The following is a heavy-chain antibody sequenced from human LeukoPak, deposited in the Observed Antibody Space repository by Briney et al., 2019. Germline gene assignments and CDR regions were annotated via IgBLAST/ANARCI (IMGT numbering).Heavy chain of an antibody. CDR1: GFTFSSYS. CDR2: ISSSGSTI. V-gene: IGHV3-48*04. J-gene: IGHJ6*03. Sequence: PGGSLRLSCAASGFTFSSYSMNWVRQAPGKGLEWVSYISSSGSTIYYADSVKGRFTISRDNAKNSLYLQMNSLRAEDTAVYYCAKYGSGSYSYYYMDVWGKGTTVTVSS. CDR3: AKYGSGSYSYYYMDV. D-gene: IGHD3-10*01.